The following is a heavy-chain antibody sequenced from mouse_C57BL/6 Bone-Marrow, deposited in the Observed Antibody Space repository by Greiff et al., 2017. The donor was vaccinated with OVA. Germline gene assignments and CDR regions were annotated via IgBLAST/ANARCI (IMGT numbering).Heavy chain of an antibody. D-gene: IGHD2-5*01. CDR3: TRGYSNYYAMDY. Sequence: HVQLKPSWAELVRPGASVTLSCKASGYTFADYEMHWVKQTPVHGLEWIGAIDPETGGTAYNQKFKGKAILTADKSSSTAYMELRSLTSEDSAVYYCTRGYSNYYAMDYWGQGTSVTVSS. V-gene: IGHV1-15*01. CDR1: GYTFADYE. CDR2: IDPETGGT. J-gene: IGHJ4*01.